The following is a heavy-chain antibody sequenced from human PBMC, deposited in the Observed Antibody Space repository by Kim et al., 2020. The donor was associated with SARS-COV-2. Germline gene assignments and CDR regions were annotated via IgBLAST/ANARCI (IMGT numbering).Heavy chain of an antibody. Sequence: ASVKVSCKASGYTFTSYYMHWVRQAPGQGLEWMGIINPSGGSTSYAQKFQGRVTMTRDTSTSTVYMELSSLRSEDTAVYYCARDHRCWSGYYRRYYFDYWGQGAQVAVCS. CDR3: ARDHRCWSGYYRRYYFDY. J-gene: IGHJ4*02. V-gene: IGHV1-46*01. CDR1: GYTFTSYY. D-gene: IGHD3-3*01. CDR2: INPSGGST.